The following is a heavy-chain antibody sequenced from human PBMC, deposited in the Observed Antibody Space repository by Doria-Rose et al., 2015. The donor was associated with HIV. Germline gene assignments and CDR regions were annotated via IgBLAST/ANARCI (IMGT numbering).Heavy chain of an antibody. CDR1: GGSFSGYY. V-gene: IGHV4-34*01. J-gene: IGHJ6*02. D-gene: IGHD1-1*01. Sequence: QVQLQQWDAGLVKPSEALSLTCAVFGGSFSGYYWSWIRQPPGKGLEWIGAINPSGSTNYKTSLKNRVTISIDTSKNLFSLKLSSVTAADTAVYYCARGLLRGGWNDVDYYYGMDVWGQGTTVTVSS. CDR2: INPSGST. CDR3: ARGLLRGGWNDVDYYYGMDV.